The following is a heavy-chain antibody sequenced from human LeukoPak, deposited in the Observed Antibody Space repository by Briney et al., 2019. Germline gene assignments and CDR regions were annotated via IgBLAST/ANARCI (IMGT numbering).Heavy chain of an antibody. CDR2: INHSGST. V-gene: IGHV4-34*01. CDR3: ARGRDSSGYYFWFDP. Sequence: PSETLSLTCAVYVGSFSGYYWSWIRQPPGKGLEWIGEINHSGSTNYNPSLKSRVTISVDTSKNQFSLKLSSVTAADTAVYYCARGRDSSGYYFWFDPWGQGTLVTVSS. D-gene: IGHD3-22*01. CDR1: VGSFSGYY. J-gene: IGHJ5*02.